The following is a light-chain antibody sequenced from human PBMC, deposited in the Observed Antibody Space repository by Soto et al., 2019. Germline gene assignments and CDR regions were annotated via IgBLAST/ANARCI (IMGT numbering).Light chain of an antibody. V-gene: IGLV1-44*01. CDR1: SSNIGDNT. J-gene: IGLJ2*01. CDR2: SNN. Sequence: QSVLTQPPSASGTPGQRVTISCSGSSSNIGDNTVNWYQQLPGTAPKLLIHSNNERPSGVPDRFSGSKSGTSASLAISGLQSEDEADYYCAAWDDSLNGVVFGGGTKLIVL. CDR3: AAWDDSLNGVV.